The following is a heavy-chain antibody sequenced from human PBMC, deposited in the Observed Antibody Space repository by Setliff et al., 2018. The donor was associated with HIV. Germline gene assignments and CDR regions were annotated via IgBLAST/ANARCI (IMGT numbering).Heavy chain of an antibody. CDR1: GESFSAFF. CDR2: INHSGST. J-gene: IGHJ3*02. V-gene: IGHV4-34*01. D-gene: IGHD1-26*01. Sequence: PSETLSLTCAVYGESFSAFFWTWIRQHPGKGLEWIGEINHSGSTNYNPSLKSRVTISVDTSKNQFSLKLSSVTAADTAVYYCARGCGRGAPYAFDIWGQGTMVTVSS. CDR3: ARGCGRGAPYAFDI.